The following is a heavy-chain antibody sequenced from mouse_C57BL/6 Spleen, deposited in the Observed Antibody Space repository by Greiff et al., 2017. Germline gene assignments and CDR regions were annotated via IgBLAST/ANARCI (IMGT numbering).Heavy chain of an antibody. CDR3: ARSRGTTVVDLYYAMDY. Sequence: QVQLQQSGAELVRPGASVKLSCTASGFNIKDDYMHWVKQRPGQGLEWIGDIYPGSGSTNYNEKFKSKATLTVDTSSSTAYMQLSSLTSEDSAVYYCARSRGTTVVDLYYAMDYWGQGTSVTVSS. CDR1: GFNIKDDY. J-gene: IGHJ4*01. V-gene: IGHV1-55*01. CDR2: IYPGSGST. D-gene: IGHD1-1*01.